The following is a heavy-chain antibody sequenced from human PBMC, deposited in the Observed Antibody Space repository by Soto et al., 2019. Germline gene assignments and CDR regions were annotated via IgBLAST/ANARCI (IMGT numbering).Heavy chain of an antibody. V-gene: IGHV2-5*02. CDR2: VYWDDDK. J-gene: IGHJ5*01. CDR1: VFSLSTSGSA. CDR3: ANWQIVTFFGLVTQIDVWFDS. D-gene: IGHD3-3*01. Sequence: QITLKESGPTLVNPTQTLTLTCTFSVFSLSTSGSAVGWIRQPPGKALELLSRVYWDDDKRYSPSSKNRVTITKDTPKNQVVLTLTNAEPVDTATYYCANWQIVTFFGLVTQIDVWFDSCGQGTLVTVPS.